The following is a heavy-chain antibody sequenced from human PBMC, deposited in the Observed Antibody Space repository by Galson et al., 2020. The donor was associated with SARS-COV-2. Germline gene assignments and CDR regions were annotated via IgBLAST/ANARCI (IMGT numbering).Heavy chain of an antibody. V-gene: IGHV3-23*01. Sequence: GGSLRLSCAASGFSFSSYAMSWARQAPGKGLEWVSTISGSGDSRDYADSVRGRFTISRDNSKNTLYLQMNSLRVEDTAAYYCAKLGNYGLEDYWGQGTLVTVSS. D-gene: IGHD1-7*01. CDR2: ISGSGDSR. J-gene: IGHJ4*02. CDR3: AKLGNYGLEDY. CDR1: GFSFSSYA.